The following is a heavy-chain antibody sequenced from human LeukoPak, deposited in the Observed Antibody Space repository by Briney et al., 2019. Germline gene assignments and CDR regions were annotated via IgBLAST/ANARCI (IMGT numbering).Heavy chain of an antibody. J-gene: IGHJ4*02. CDR1: GYSFTSYW. CDR3: ARLFEYYYDSSGFAGYSDY. V-gene: IGHV5-51*01. D-gene: IGHD3-22*01. CDR2: IYPGDSDT. Sequence: GESLKISCKGSGYSFTSYWIGWVRQMPGKGLEWMGIIYPGDSDTRYSPSFQGQVTISADKSISTAYLQWSSLKASDTAMYYCARLFEYYYDSSGFAGYSDYWGQGTLVTVSS.